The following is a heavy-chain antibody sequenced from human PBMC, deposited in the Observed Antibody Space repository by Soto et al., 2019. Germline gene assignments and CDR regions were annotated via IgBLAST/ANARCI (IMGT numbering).Heavy chain of an antibody. J-gene: IGHJ4*02. CDR1: GGSISSSNW. V-gene: IGHV4-4*02. Sequence: QVQLQESGPGLVKPSGTLSLTCAVSGGSISSSNWWSWVRQPPGKGLEWIGEIYHSGSTNYNPSHQSRVNISVAKSKPQFSLRLRSVTAADTAVYYCATSSNRCYGCLDDWGQGTLVTVSS. D-gene: IGHD2-2*01. CDR3: ATSSNRCYGCLDD. CDR2: IYHSGST.